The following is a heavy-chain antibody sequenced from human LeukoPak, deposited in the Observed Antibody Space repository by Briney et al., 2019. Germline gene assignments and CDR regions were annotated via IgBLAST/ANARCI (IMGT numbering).Heavy chain of an antibody. Sequence: SETLSLTCTVSGGSISSGGSYWNWIRQHPGKGLEWIGYIYYSGSTYYNPSLKSRVIISVDTSKNQFSLKLSSVTAADTAVYYCARDSSIAARPKWDYYYYGMDVWGQGTTVTVSS. CDR1: GGSISSGGSY. V-gene: IGHV4-31*03. D-gene: IGHD6-6*01. J-gene: IGHJ6*02. CDR3: ARDSSIAARPKWDYYYYGMDV. CDR2: IYYSGST.